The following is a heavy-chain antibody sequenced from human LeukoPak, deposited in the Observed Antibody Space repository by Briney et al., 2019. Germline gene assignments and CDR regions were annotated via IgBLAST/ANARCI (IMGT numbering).Heavy chain of an antibody. D-gene: IGHD3-22*01. CDR2: ISGSGGST. V-gene: IGHV3-23*01. Sequence: GGSLRLSCAASGFTFSSYAMSWVRQAPGKGLEWVSAISGSGGSTYYADSVKGRFTISRDNSKNTLYLQMNSLRAEDTAVYYCISDSSGYYYFDYWGQGTLVTVSS. J-gene: IGHJ4*02. CDR1: GFTFSSYA. CDR3: ISDSSGYYYFDY.